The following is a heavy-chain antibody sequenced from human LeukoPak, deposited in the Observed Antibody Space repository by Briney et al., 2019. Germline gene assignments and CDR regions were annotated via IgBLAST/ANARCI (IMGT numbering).Heavy chain of an antibody. J-gene: IGHJ5*02. D-gene: IGHD6-13*01. CDR3: AREGTHSSSWFHWFDP. V-gene: IGHV4-38-2*02. Sequence: SETLSLTCTVSGYSISSGYYWGWIRQPPGKGLEWIGSIYHSGSTYYNPSLKSRVTISVDTSKNQFSLKLNSVTAADTAVYYCAREGTHSSSWFHWFDPWGQGTLVTVSS. CDR1: GYSISSGYY. CDR2: IYHSGST.